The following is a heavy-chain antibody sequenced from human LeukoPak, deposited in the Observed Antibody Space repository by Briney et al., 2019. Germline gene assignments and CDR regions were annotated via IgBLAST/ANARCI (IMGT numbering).Heavy chain of an antibody. CDR2: ISPSGGST. J-gene: IGHJ4*02. CDR1: GYSFSSHY. V-gene: IGHV1-46*01. D-gene: IGHD4-17*01. CDR3: ARDQVTPGTTTFDY. Sequence: GASVKVSCKASGYSFSSHYPHWVRQAPGQGPEWMGVISPSGGSTTYAQEFQGRITVTRDMSTNTVYIDLTSLRSEDTAVYYCARDQVTPGTTTFDYWGQGTLVTVSS.